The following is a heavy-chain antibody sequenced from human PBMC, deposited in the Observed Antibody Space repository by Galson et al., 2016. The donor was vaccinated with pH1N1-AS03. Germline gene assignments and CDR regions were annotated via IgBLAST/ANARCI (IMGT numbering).Heavy chain of an antibody. CDR3: ARLLRGVYYESSGYYYWYYDL. CDR2: IYSSGRT. D-gene: IGHD3-22*01. V-gene: IGHV4-59*08. Sequence: LSLTCSVSGGSINNFYWNWIRQSPGKALEWIGFIYSSGRTVYNPSLESRVTISVETSKNQFSLTLNSVTAADTAVYYCARLLRGVYYESSGYYYWYYDLWGRGTLVTVSS. J-gene: IGHJ2*01. CDR1: GGSINNFY.